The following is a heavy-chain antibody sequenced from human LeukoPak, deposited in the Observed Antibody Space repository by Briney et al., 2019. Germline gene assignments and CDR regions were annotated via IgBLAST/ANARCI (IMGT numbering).Heavy chain of an antibody. CDR3: ARPAFGQLVRWGY. V-gene: IGHV1-2*02. D-gene: IGHD6-13*01. CDR1: GYTFTGYY. J-gene: IGHJ4*02. Sequence: ASVKVSCKASGYTFTGYYMHWVRQAPGQGLEWMGWINPNSGGTNYAQKFQGRVTMTRDTSISTAYMELSRLRSDDTAVYYCARPAFGQLVRWGYWGQGTLVTVSS. CDR2: INPNSGGT.